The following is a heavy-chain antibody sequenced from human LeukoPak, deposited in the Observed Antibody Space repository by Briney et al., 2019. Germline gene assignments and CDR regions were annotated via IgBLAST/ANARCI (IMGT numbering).Heavy chain of an antibody. J-gene: IGHJ4*02. D-gene: IGHD3-22*01. CDR1: GFTVSSNY. V-gene: IGHV3-53*01. Sequence: PGGSLRLSCAASGFTVSSNYMSWVRHAPGRGLEWVSIIYSGGSTYYADSVKGRFTISRDNSKNTLYLQMNSLRAEDTAVYYCARYRNYYDSSGYYPFDYWGQGSLVTVSS. CDR3: ARYRNYYDSSGYYPFDY. CDR2: IYSGGST.